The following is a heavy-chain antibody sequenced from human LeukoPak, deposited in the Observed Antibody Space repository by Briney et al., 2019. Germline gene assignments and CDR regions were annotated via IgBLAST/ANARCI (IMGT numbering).Heavy chain of an antibody. J-gene: IGHJ6*02. CDR2: IVVGSGNT. Sequence: GASVKVSCKASGFTLTSSAMQWVRQARGQRLEWIGWIVVGSGNTNYAQKFQERVTITRDMSTSTAYMELSSLRSEDTAVYYCAALEGYSSSWGSFFYYYGMDVWGQGTTVTVSS. D-gene: IGHD6-6*01. V-gene: IGHV1-58*02. CDR3: AALEGYSSSWGSFFYYYGMDV. CDR1: GFTLTSSA.